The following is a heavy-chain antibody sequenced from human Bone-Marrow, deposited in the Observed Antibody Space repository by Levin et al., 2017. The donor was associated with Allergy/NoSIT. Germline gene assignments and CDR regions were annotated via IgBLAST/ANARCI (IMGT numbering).Heavy chain of an antibody. CDR2: INHSGST. CDR3: ARGLFYGDDAPRRVRQYCQH. Sequence: SETLSLTCAVYGGSFSGYYWSWIRQPPGKGLEWIGEINHSGSTNYNPSLKSRVTISVDTSKNQFSLKLSSVTAADTAVYYCARGLFYGDDAPRRVRQYCQHWGQGTLVTVSS. J-gene: IGHJ1*01. CDR1: GGSFSGYY. D-gene: IGHD4-17*01. V-gene: IGHV4-34*01.